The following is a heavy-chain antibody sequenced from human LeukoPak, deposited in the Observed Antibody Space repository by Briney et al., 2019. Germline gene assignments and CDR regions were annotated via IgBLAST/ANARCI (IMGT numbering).Heavy chain of an antibody. D-gene: IGHD6-19*01. J-gene: IGHJ3*02. CDR2: IDPYSGGT. CDR1: GYTFIGYY. Sequence: ASVKVSCKASGYTFIGYYMHWVRQAPGQGLEWMGWIDPYSGGTHFAQRFQGRVSMTLDTSISTAYMELTRLTSDDTAVYYCARDGVAGSSDAFDIWAKGQWSPSLQ. V-gene: IGHV1-2*02. CDR3: ARDGVAGSSDAFDI.